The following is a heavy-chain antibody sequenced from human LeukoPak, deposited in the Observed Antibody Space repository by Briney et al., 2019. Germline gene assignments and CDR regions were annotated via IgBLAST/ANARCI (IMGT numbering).Heavy chain of an antibody. CDR2: ISGSGGST. J-gene: IGHJ6*02. V-gene: IGHV3-23*01. CDR3: ARDGSYYDFWSGYYRHGMDV. CDR1: GFTFSSYA. Sequence: PGGSLRLSCAASGFTFSSYAMSWVRQAPGKGLEWVSAISGSGGSTYYADSVKGRFTISSDNSKNTLYPQMNSLRAEDTAVYYCARDGSYYDFWSGYYRHGMDVWGQGTTVTVSS. D-gene: IGHD3-3*01.